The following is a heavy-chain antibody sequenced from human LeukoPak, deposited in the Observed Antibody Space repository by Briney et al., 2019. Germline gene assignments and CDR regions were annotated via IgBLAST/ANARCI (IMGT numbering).Heavy chain of an antibody. Sequence: ASVKVSCKASGYTFTSYGISWVRQAPGQGLEWMGWISAYNGNTNYAQKLQGRVTVTTDTSTSTAYMELRSLRSDDTAVCYCARGLEWLTRRHTWFDPWGQGTLVTVSS. CDR3: ARGLEWLTRRHTWFDP. V-gene: IGHV1-18*01. CDR1: GYTFTSYG. D-gene: IGHD3-3*01. CDR2: ISAYNGNT. J-gene: IGHJ5*02.